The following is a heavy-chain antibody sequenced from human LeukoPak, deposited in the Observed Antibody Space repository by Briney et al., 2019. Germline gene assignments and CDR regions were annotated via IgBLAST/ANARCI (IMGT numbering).Heavy chain of an antibody. CDR1: GGSISSYY. Sequence: PSETLSLTCTVSGGSISSYYWSWIRQPPGKGLEWIGYIYYSGSTNYNPSLKSRVTISVDTSKNQFSLKLSSVTAADTAVYYCARDHGFGDGYKAGYFDYWGQGALVTVSS. CDR3: ARDHGFGDGYKAGYFDY. J-gene: IGHJ4*02. CDR2: IYYSGST. D-gene: IGHD5-24*01. V-gene: IGHV4-59*01.